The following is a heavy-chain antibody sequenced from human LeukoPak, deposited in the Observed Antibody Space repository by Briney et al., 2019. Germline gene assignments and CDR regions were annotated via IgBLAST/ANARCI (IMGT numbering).Heavy chain of an antibody. J-gene: IGHJ6*03. V-gene: IGHV1-2*02. D-gene: IGHD3-3*01. Sequence: ASVKVSCKASGYTFTSYGISWVRQAPGQGLEWMGWINPNSGGTNYAQKFQGRVTMTRDTSISAAYMELSRLRSDDTAVYYCARADFWSEYYYYYMDVWGKGTTVTVSS. CDR3: ARADFWSEYYYYYMDV. CDR2: INPNSGGT. CDR1: GYTFTSYG.